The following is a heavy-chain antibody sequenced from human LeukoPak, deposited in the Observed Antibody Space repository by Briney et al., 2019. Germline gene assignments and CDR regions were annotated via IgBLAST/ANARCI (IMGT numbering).Heavy chain of an antibody. V-gene: IGHV3-30-3*01. Sequence: PGGSLRLSCAASGFTFSHYAMHWLRQTPGKGLEWVAVTSYDGSNEYYSDFVKGRFTISRDNSKNTLYLQMNSLRAEDTAVYYCAKGPYGSGSYYNVAFDMWGQGTMVTVSS. D-gene: IGHD3-10*01. CDR2: TSYDGSNE. CDR3: AKGPYGSGSYYNVAFDM. CDR1: GFTFSHYA. J-gene: IGHJ3*02.